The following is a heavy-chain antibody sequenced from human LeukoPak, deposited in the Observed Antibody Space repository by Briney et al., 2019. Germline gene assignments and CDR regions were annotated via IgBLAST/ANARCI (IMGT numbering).Heavy chain of an antibody. D-gene: IGHD1-26*01. Sequence: TGESLKISCKGSGYTFTTYWIGWVRQLPGKGLEWMGIIYPGDSDTRYSPSFQGQVTISVDKSINTAYLQWNNLEASDTAMYYCARVGYGGSYLGAFGIWGQGTKLIVSS. CDR2: IYPGDSDT. CDR1: GYTFTTYW. CDR3: ARVGYGGSYLGAFGI. J-gene: IGHJ3*02. V-gene: IGHV5-51*01.